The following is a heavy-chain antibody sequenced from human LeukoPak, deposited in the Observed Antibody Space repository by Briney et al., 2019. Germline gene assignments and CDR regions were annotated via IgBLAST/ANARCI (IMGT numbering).Heavy chain of an antibody. J-gene: IGHJ4*02. CDR3: AKDRTPVLRGVFMRYFFDY. D-gene: IGHD3-10*01. CDR2: INWNGGST. CDR1: GFTFDDYG. Sequence: GGSLRLSCAASGFTFDDYGMSWVRQAPGKGLEWVPHINWNGGSTGYADSVKGRFTISRDDAKNSLYLQMNSLRAEDTAVYFCAKDRTPVLRGVFMRYFFDYWGQGTLVTVSS. V-gene: IGHV3-20*04.